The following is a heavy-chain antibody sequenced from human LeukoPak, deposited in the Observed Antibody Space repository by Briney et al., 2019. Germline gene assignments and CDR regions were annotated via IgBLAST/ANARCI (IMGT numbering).Heavy chain of an antibody. D-gene: IGHD2-2*01. CDR3: ARDREGYQLPQMRYYKYMDV. V-gene: IGHV3-7*01. CDR1: GFTFSNYW. J-gene: IGHJ6*03. Sequence: GGSLRLSCAASGFTFSNYWMTWVRQAPGKGLEWVANIKQYGSEKYYVDSVKGRFTISRDNAKKSLYLQMNSLRVEDTAVYYCARDREGYQLPQMRYYKYMDVWGKGTTVTISS. CDR2: IKQYGSEK.